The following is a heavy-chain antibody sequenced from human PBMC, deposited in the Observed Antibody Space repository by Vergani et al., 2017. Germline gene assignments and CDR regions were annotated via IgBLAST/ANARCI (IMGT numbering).Heavy chain of an antibody. CDR1: GFTSAGYA. J-gene: IGHJ5*02. CDR3: AKGLGTSSGGGWFDP. D-gene: IGHD6-6*01. CDR2: ISWNSNSI. Sequence: EVQLEESGGGLVLPGRSLRLSCVASGFTSAGYAMHWVRQAPGKGLGWVSGISWNSNSIGYADSVKGRFTISRDNAKNSLYLQMNSLGAEDMALYYCAKGLGTSSGGGWFDPWGQGTLVTVSS. V-gene: IGHV3-9*02.